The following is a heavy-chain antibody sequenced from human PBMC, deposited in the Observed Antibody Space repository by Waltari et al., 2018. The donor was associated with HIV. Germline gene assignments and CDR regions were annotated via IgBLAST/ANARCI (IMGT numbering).Heavy chain of an antibody. J-gene: IGHJ2*01. Sequence: QVQLQESGTGLVKPSQTLSLTCTVPGGSITSGDYYWTWIRQPAGKGLEWIGRVYTSGSANYNPSLRSRVTMSLDTSKNQFSLKLTSVTAADTAVYYCARGLDILTGHYHWFLDVWGRGTLVTVSS. CDR2: VYTSGSA. CDR3: ARGLDILTGHYHWFLDV. V-gene: IGHV4-61*02. D-gene: IGHD3-9*01. CDR1: GGSITSGDYY.